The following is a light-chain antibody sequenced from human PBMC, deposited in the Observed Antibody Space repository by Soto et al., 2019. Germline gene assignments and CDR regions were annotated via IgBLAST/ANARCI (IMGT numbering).Light chain of an antibody. V-gene: IGKV1-39*01. Sequence: DIQMTQSPSSLSASVGDRVTITCRASQSISSYLNWYQQKPGKAPKLLIYAASSLQSGVPSRFSGSGSGTDFTLTISSLQSEDFATYYCQQYYSYLITFGQGTRLEIK. CDR2: AAS. CDR3: QQYYSYLIT. J-gene: IGKJ5*01. CDR1: QSISSY.